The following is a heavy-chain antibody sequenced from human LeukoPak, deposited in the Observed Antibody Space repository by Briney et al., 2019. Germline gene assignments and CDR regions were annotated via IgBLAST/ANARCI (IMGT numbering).Heavy chain of an antibody. CDR3: AKVPQSSYGFLNWFDP. CDR1: GFTFSSYA. Sequence: GALRLSCAASGFTFSSYAMHWVRQAPGKGLEWVAVISYDGSNKYYADSVKGRFTISRDNSKNTLYLQMNSLRAEDTAVYYCAKVPQSSYGFLNWFDPWGQGTLVTVSS. CDR2: ISYDGSNK. D-gene: IGHD5-18*01. V-gene: IGHV3-30*04. J-gene: IGHJ5*02.